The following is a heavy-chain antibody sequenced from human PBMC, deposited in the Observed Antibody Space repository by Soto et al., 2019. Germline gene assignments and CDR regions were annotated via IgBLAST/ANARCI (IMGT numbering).Heavy chain of an antibody. J-gene: IGHJ4*02. D-gene: IGHD3-9*01. V-gene: IGHV3-48*04. CDR3: ARDRDWAFDF. Sequence: GGSMRLSSVASGFTFRSYSLVWVRQAPGKGLEWISYIFVDSTIIYYADSVKGRFTVSRDNAQNSLFLLMNSLRAEDTATYYCARDRDWAFDFWGQGALVTVSS. CDR2: IFVDSTII. CDR1: GFTFRSYS.